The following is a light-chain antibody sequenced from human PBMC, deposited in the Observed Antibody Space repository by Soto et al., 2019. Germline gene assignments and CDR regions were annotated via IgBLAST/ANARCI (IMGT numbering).Light chain of an antibody. CDR3: QTWGSGIPWV. J-gene: IGLJ3*02. V-gene: IGLV4-69*01. CDR1: SGHSSYA. Sequence: QLVLTQSPSASASLGASVKLTCTLSSGHSSYAIAWHQQQPEKGPRYLMKINSDGSHSKGAGIPDRFSGSSSRTERYLTISSLQSEDEADYYCQTWGSGIPWVFGGGTKLTVL. CDR2: INSDGSH.